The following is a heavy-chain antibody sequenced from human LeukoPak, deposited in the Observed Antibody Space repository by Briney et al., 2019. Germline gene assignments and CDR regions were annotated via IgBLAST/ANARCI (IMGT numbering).Heavy chain of an antibody. Sequence: GESLKISCKGSGYSFTSYWIGWVRQMPGKGLEWMGIIYPGDSDTRYSPSFQGQVTISADKSISTAYLQWSSLKASDTAMYYCARHLYDILSGGENYYYYYGMDVWGQGTTVTVSS. D-gene: IGHD3-9*01. CDR3: ARHLYDILSGGENYYYYYGMDV. V-gene: IGHV5-51*01. J-gene: IGHJ6*02. CDR1: GYSFTSYW. CDR2: IYPGDSDT.